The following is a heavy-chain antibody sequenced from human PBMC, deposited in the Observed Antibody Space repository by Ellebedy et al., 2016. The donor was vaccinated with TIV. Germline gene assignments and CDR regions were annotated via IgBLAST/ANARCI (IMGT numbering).Heavy chain of an antibody. Sequence: PGGSLRLSCAASGFTFSSYGMHWVRQAPGKGLEWVAVIWYDGSNKYYADSVKARFTISRDNSKNTLYLQLNSLRAEDTAVYYCAREVQPLSTKFDYWGQGTLVTVSS. D-gene: IGHD5-24*01. V-gene: IGHV3-33*01. CDR2: IWYDGSNK. CDR3: AREVQPLSTKFDY. CDR1: GFTFSSYG. J-gene: IGHJ4*02.